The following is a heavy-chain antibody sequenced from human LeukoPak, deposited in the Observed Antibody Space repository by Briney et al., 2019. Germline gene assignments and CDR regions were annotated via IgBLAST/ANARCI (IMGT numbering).Heavy chain of an antibody. D-gene: IGHD3-22*01. CDR3: ARSRGTYYYDSSGYSAEYFQH. CDR2: IYTSGST. V-gene: IGHV4-4*07. Sequence: SETLSLTCTVSGGPISSYYWSWIRQPAGKGLEWIGRIYTSGSTNYNPSLKSRVTMSVDTSKNQFSLKLSSVTAADTAVYYCARSRGTYYYDSSGYSAEYFQHWGQGTLVTVSS. J-gene: IGHJ1*01. CDR1: GGPISSYY.